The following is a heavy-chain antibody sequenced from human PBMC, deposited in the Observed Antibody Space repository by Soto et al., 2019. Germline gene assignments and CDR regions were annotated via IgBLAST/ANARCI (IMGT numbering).Heavy chain of an antibody. J-gene: IGHJ4*02. D-gene: IGHD2-2*01. CDR3: ARERCISTSCHPFDY. CDR1: GGSVSSGSYY. V-gene: IGHV4-61*01. CDR2: IYYSGST. Sequence: PSETLSLTCTVSGGSVSSGSYYWSWIRQPPGKGLEWIGYIYYSGSTNYNPSLKSRVTISVDTSKNQFSLKLSSVTAADTAVYYCARERCISTSCHPFDYWGQGTLVTVSS.